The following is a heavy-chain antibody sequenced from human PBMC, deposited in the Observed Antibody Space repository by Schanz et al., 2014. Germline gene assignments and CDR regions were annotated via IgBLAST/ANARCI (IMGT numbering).Heavy chain of an antibody. Sequence: QVQLVQSGAEVKKPGSSVKVSCKASGGTFSSYAFSWGRQAPGQGVKWMGKIIPILGMENYAQKFQGGVTMTTDTSTSTVYMELSSLRSEDTAVYYCERNYGGHSEESDRYGMDVWGQGTTVTVSS. CDR1: GGTFSSYA. V-gene: IGHV1-69*04. D-gene: IGHD4-17*01. CDR2: IIPILGME. CDR3: ERNYGGHSEESDRYGMDV. J-gene: IGHJ6*02.